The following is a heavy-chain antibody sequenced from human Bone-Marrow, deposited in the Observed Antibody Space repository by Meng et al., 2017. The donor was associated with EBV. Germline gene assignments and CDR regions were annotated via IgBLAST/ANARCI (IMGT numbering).Heavy chain of an antibody. J-gene: IGHJ4*02. CDR1: GGSFSGYY. V-gene: IGHV4-34*01. CDR2: INHTGNT. Sequence: QLHTWGAGRLKPSETLSLTCAVYGGSFSGYYWTWIRQPPGKGLEWIGEINHTGNTNYNPSLKSRVTISVDRSKNQFSLKMKSVTAADTAVYYCARGLVGATTGLIDYWGQRALVTVSS. CDR3: ARGLVGATTGLIDY. D-gene: IGHD1-26*01.